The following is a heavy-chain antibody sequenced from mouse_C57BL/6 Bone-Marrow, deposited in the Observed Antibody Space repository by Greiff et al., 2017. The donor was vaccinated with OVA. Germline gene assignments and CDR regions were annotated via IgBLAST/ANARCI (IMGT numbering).Heavy chain of an antibody. Sequence: VQLQQSGAELVRPGTSVKVSCKASGYAFPNSLIEWVKQRPGQGLEWIGVINPGSGGTNYYEKFKCKATLTADKSSSTAYMQLRRLTSEDSAVYYCARWRGTAQALWFAYWGQGTLVTVSA. V-gene: IGHV1-54*01. CDR3: ARWRGTAQALWFAY. CDR1: GYAFPNSL. D-gene: IGHD3-2*02. J-gene: IGHJ3*01. CDR2: INPGSGGT.